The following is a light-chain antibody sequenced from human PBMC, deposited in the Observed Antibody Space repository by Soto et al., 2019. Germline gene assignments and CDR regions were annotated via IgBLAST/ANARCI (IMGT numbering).Light chain of an antibody. Sequence: DIHMTQSPSSLSASVGDRVTITCRSSQGISDYLAWYQQKPGKVPKLLIYAASTLQSGVPSRFSGSGSGTDFTLTISSLQPEDVATYYCQKYNSAPRTFGQGTKVEIK. V-gene: IGKV1-27*01. CDR2: AAS. J-gene: IGKJ1*01. CDR3: QKYNSAPRT. CDR1: QGISDY.